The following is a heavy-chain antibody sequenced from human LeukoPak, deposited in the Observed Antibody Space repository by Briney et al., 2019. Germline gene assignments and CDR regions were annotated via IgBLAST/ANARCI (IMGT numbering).Heavy chain of an antibody. D-gene: IGHD3-22*01. CDR1: GYTFTGYY. V-gene: IGHV1-2*02. CDR3: ARGGLNYYDSSGYYDY. CDR2: INPNSGGT. Sequence: GASVKVSCKASGYTFTGYYMHWARQAPGQGLEWMGWINPNSGGTNYAQKFQGRVTMTRDTSISTAYMELSRLRSDDTAVYYCARGGLNYYDSSGYYDYWGQGTLVTVSS. J-gene: IGHJ4*02.